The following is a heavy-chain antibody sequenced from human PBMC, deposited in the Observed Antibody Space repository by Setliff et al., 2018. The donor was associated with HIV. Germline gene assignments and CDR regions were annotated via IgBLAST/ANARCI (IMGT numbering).Heavy chain of an antibody. D-gene: IGHD3-9*01. J-gene: IGHJ3*01. CDR2: IYSGTTI. Sequence: GSLRLSCAASGFTVSSNYMSWVRQAPGKGLEWVSVIYSGTTIYYADSVKGRFTISRDNAKKSVFLHMNSLRGEDTAVYYCVREGEYFDTIGHYLVRRFFDLWGQGTMVTVSS. CDR3: VREGEYFDTIGHYLVRRFFDL. CDR1: GFTVSSNY. V-gene: IGHV3-53*01.